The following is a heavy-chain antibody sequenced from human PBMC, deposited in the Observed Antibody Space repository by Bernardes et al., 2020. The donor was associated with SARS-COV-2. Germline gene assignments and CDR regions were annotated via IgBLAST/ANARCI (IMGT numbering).Heavy chain of an antibody. CDR2: ISYSGTT. CDR3: AREDCSRDVCLLDY. D-gene: IGHD2-2*01. CDR1: GGSISSFY. J-gene: IGHJ4*02. V-gene: IGHV4-59*01. Sequence: SETLSLPCTVSGGSISSFYWSWIRQPPGKGLEWIGYISYSGTTNYNPSLKSRVTISLDTSKNKFSLKLSSVTAADTAMYYCAREDCSRDVCLLDYWDQGTLVTVSS.